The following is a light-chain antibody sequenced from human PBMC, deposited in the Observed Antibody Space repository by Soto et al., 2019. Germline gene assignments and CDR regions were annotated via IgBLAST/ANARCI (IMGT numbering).Light chain of an antibody. Sequence: QSVLTQPPSASGTPGQRVTISCSGSSSNIGSNTVNWYQQLPGTAPKLLIYGNSNRPSGVPDRFSGSKSGTSASLAITGLQAEDEADYYCQSYDSRLSGYVFGTGTKLTVL. CDR3: QSYDSRLSGYV. CDR2: GNS. J-gene: IGLJ1*01. CDR1: SSNIGSNT. V-gene: IGLV1-40*01.